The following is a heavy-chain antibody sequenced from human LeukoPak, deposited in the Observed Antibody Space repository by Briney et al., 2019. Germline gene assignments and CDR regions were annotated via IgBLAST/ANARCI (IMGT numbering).Heavy chain of an antibody. CDR3: ARDFPAGLDSSSSRWFDP. V-gene: IGHV3-7*01. CDR1: RFTFSSYW. Sequence: GGSLRLSCAASRFTFSSYWMSWVRQAPGKGLEWVANIKQDGSEKYYVDSVKGRFTISRDNAKNSLYLQMNSLRAEDTAVYYCARDFPAGLDSSSSRWFDPWGQGTLVTVSS. D-gene: IGHD6-6*01. J-gene: IGHJ5*02. CDR2: IKQDGSEK.